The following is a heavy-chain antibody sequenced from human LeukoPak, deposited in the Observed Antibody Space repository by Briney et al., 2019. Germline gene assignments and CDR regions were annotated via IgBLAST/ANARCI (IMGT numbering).Heavy chain of an antibody. CDR2: IKSKTDGGTT. V-gene: IGHV3-15*01. D-gene: IGHD5-18*01. Sequence: GSLRLSCEASGFTFSGAWLTWVRQAPGKGLEWVGRIKSKTDGGTTDFAAPVKGRFTISRDDSNNRMYLQMNSLRTEDTAVYYCTTSQYSYDDFWGQGTLVTVSS. CDR1: GFTFSGAW. CDR3: TTSQYSYDDF. J-gene: IGHJ4*02.